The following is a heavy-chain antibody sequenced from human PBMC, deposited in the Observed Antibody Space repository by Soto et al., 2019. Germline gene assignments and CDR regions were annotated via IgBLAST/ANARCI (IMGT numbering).Heavy chain of an antibody. CDR3: ARVGLHRFNWFDP. CDR2: IIPIFGTA. D-gene: IGHD2-15*01. CDR1: GGTFSSYA. Sequence: GASVKVSCKASGGTFSSYAISWVRQAPGQGLEWMGGIIPIFGTANYAQKFQGRVTITADESTSTAYMELSSLRSEDTAVYYCARVGLHRFNWFDPWGQGTLVTVSS. J-gene: IGHJ5*02. V-gene: IGHV1-69*13.